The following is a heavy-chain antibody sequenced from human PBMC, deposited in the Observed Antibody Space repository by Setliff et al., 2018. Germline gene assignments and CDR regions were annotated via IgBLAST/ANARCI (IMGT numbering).Heavy chain of an antibody. CDR3: ARGKTFFGAFIRAFDI. J-gene: IGHJ3*02. D-gene: IGHD3-3*01. V-gene: IGHV4-59*11. CDR1: GGSIDSHY. CDR2: IYYSGNT. Sequence: SETLSLTCSVSGGSIDSHYWSWIRQPPGKGLEWIGSIYYSGNTNYNPSLKSRVTISIDTSKNQFSLKLSSVTAADTAVYHCARGKTFFGAFIRAFDIWGQGRRVTVS.